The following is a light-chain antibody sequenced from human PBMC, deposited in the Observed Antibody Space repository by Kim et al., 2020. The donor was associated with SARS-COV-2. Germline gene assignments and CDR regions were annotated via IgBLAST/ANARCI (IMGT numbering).Light chain of an antibody. V-gene: IGLV3-21*04. J-gene: IGLJ2*01. CDR2: YNT. CDR3: QVWDRSSDHVV. Sequence: APGETARIPCGVDDIGSKMVHWYQERPGQAHLMVIYYNTDRPSGIPERVSGSYSGNTATLTISRVEAGDEADYYCQVWDRSSDHVVFGGGTQLTVL. CDR1: DIGSKM.